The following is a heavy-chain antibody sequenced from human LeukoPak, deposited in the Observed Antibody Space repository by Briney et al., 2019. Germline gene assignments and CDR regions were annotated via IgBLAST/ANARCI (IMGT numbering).Heavy chain of an antibody. Sequence: SGTLSLTCAVSGGSISSYYWSWIRQPPGKGLEWIGYIYYSGSTNYNPSLKSRVTISVDTSKNQFSLKLSSVTAADTAVYYCARHIGVVSTVGKVAFDIWGQGTMVTASS. CDR3: ARHIGVVSTVGKVAFDI. CDR2: IYYSGST. CDR1: GGSISSYY. V-gene: IGHV4-59*08. J-gene: IGHJ3*02. D-gene: IGHD2-21*01.